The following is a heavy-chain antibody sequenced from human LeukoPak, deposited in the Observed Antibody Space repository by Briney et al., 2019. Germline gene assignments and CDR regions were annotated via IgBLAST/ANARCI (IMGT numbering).Heavy chain of an antibody. J-gene: IGHJ4*02. V-gene: IGHV1-18*01. CDR3: ARGRYDILTGQYYFDY. CDR1: GYTFTSYG. CDR2: IIAYNGNT. D-gene: IGHD3-9*01. Sequence: ASVKVSFKASGYTFTSYGISWVRQAPGQGLEWKGLIIAYNGNTNYAQKLQGRVTMTTDTSTSTAYMELRSLRSDDTAVYYCARGRYDILTGQYYFDYWGQGTLVTVSS.